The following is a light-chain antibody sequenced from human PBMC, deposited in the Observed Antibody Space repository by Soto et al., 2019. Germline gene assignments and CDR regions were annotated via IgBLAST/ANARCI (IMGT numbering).Light chain of an antibody. CDR2: DIS. CDR3: QQYNTYST. Sequence: DIQMTQSPSTLSASVGGRVTITCRASQSVFKWLAWYQQKPGKAPKLLIYDISSLESGVPSRFSGSGSGTEFTLTISSLQPDDFATYYCQQYNTYSTFGQGTKLEIK. J-gene: IGKJ2*01. V-gene: IGKV1-5*01. CDR1: QSVFKW.